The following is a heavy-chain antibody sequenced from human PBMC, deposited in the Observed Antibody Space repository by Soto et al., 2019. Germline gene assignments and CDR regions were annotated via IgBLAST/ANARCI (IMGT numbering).Heavy chain of an antibody. J-gene: IGHJ4*02. CDR3: AREPNDSFYFHY. V-gene: IGHV1-46*01. CDR1: GYTFTNYY. Sequence: ASVKVSCKASGYTFTNYYIHWLRQAPGQGLEWLGILRPRTGNTGYAQRFQGRVTMTRDTSTATVYMELTSLKSDDTAVYYCAREPNDSFYFHYWCQGTHLTLSS. CDR2: LRPRTGNT. D-gene: IGHD5-18*01.